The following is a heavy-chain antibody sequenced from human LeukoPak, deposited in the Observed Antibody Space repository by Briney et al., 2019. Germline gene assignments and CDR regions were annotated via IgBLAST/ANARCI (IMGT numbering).Heavy chain of an antibody. D-gene: IGHD3-10*01. V-gene: IGHV3-20*04. CDR2: INWNGGST. J-gene: IGHJ6*02. CDR1: GFTFVDYG. CDR3: ARERRYGSGSYYNGAYGMDV. Sequence: GGSLRLSCAASGFTFVDYGMSWVRQAPGKGLEWDSGINWNGGSTGYADSVKGRFTISRDNAKNSLYLQMNSLRAEDTALYYCARERRYGSGSYYNGAYGMDVWGQGTTVTVSS.